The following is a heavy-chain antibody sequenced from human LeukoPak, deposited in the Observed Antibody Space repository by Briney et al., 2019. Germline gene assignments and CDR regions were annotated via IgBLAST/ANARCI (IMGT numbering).Heavy chain of an antibody. D-gene: IGHD3-9*01. CDR3: ARPRGRYFDWLLSGDTNDAFDI. J-gene: IGHJ3*02. V-gene: IGHV3-7*01. CDR1: GFTFSSYW. CDR2: IKQDGSEK. Sequence: GGSLRLSCAASGFTFSSYWMSWVRQAPGKGLEWVANIKQDGSEKYYVDSVKGRFTISRDNAKNPLYLQMNSLRAEDTAVYYCARPRGRYFDWLLSGDTNDAFDIWGQGTMVTVSS.